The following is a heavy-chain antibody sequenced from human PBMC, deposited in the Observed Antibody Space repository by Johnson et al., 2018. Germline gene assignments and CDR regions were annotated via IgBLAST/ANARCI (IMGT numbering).Heavy chain of an antibody. V-gene: IGHV3-23*04. D-gene: IGHD2-8*01. Sequence: VQLVESGGGLVQPGGSLRLSCAPSGFTFSNYAMGWVRQAPGKGLEWVSTLTRNGDGTYYADSVKGRFTISRDNSVNTLYLRLNSQRAEDTAIYYCARLLDQCTEGVCGYYFYYGMDVWGQGTTVTVSS. J-gene: IGHJ6*02. CDR1: GFTFSNYA. CDR3: ARLLDQCTEGVCGYYFYYGMDV. CDR2: LTRNGDGT.